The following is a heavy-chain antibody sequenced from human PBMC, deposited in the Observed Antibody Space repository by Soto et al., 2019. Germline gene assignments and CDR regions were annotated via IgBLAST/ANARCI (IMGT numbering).Heavy chain of an antibody. CDR3: ARGYDILTGYYYYGMDV. Sequence: GGSLRLSCAASGFTFSSYGMHWVRQAPGKGLEWVSVIYSGGSTYYADSVKGRFTISRDNSKNTLYLQMNSLRAEDTAVYYCARGYDILTGYYYYGMDVWGQGTTVTVSS. CDR1: GFTFSSYG. J-gene: IGHJ6*02. CDR2: IYSGGST. V-gene: IGHV3-53*01. D-gene: IGHD3-9*01.